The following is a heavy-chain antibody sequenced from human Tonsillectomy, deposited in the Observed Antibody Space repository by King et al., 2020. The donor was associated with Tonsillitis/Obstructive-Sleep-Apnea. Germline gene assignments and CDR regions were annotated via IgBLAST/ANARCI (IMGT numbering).Heavy chain of an antibody. J-gene: IGHJ6*03. CDR3: ARDYRGANTVTTSNYMDV. V-gene: IGHV3-11*05. Sequence: VQLVESGGGLVKPGGSLRLSCAASGFTFSDYYITWIRQAPGKGREWVSYISSSSSYTNYADSVKGRFTISRDNAKNSLYLQMKSLRAEDTAVYYCARDYRGANTVTTSNYMDVWGKGTTVTVSS. CDR1: GFTFSDYY. CDR2: ISSSSSYT. D-gene: IGHD4-11*01.